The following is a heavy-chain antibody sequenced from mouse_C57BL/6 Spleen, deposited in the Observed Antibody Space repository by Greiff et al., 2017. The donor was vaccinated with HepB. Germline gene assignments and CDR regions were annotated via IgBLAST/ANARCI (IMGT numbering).Heavy chain of an antibody. CDR3: ESQGTAQAGGFAD. Sequence: QVQLQQPGAELVKPGASVKLSCKASGYTFTSYWMHWVNQRPGQGLEWIGMIHPNSGSTNYTEKFKSKATLTVDKSSSTAYMQLSSLTSEDSAVYYCESQGTAQAGGFADWGTETLVTVSA. CDR2: IHPNSGST. D-gene: IGHD3-2*02. J-gene: IGHJ3*01. V-gene: IGHV1-64*01. CDR1: GYTFTSYW.